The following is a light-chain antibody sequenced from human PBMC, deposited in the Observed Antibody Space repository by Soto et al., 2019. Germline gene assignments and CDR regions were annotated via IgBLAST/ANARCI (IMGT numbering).Light chain of an antibody. Sequence: EIVLTQSPGTLSLSPGERATLSCRASQSVSNNYLAWYQQKPDQAPRLLIYGASSRATGIPDRFSGSGSGTDFILTISRLEPEDFAVYYCQQYGSSPRYTFGQGTKLEIK. V-gene: IGKV3-20*01. CDR2: GAS. J-gene: IGKJ2*01. CDR3: QQYGSSPRYT. CDR1: QSVSNNY.